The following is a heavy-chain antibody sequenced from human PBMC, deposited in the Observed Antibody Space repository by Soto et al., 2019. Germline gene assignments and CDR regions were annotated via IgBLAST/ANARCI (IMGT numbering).Heavy chain of an antibody. CDR3: ARAKFMVRGAPNWFDP. D-gene: IGHD3-10*01. V-gene: IGHV3-53*01. CDR2: IYSGGST. J-gene: IGHJ5*02. Sequence: GGSLRLSCAASGFTFSSYEMSWVRQAPGKGLEWVSVIYSGGSTYYADSVKGRFTISRDNSKNTLYLQMNSLRAEDTAVYYCARAKFMVRGAPNWFDPWGQGTLVTVSS. CDR1: GFTFSSYE.